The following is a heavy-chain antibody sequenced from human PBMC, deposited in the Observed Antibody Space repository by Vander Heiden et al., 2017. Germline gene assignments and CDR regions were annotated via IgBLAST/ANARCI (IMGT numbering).Heavy chain of an antibody. J-gene: IGHJ4*02. V-gene: IGHV3-30*18. CDR2: ISYDGSNK. D-gene: IGHD3-22*01. Sequence: QVQLVESGGGVVQPGRSLRLSCAASGFTFSSYGMDWVRQAPGKGLEWVAVISYDGSNKYYADSVKGRFTISRDNSKNTLYLQMNSLRAEDTAVYYCAKVPYYYDSKGSYWGQGTLVTVSS. CDR3: AKVPYYYDSKGSY. CDR1: GFTFSSYG.